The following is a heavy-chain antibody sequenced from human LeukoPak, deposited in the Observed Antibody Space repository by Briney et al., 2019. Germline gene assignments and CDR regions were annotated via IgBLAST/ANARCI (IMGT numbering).Heavy chain of an antibody. CDR3: TTDYVWFGELLSFDY. J-gene: IGHJ4*02. Sequence: GGSLRLSCAASGFTFSNAWMSWVRQAPGKGLEWVGRIKSKTDGGTTDYAAPVKGRFTISRDDSKNTLYLQMNSLKTEDTAVYYCTTDYVWFGELLSFDYWGQGTLVTVSS. CDR1: GFTFSNAW. V-gene: IGHV3-15*01. CDR2: IKSKTDGGTT. D-gene: IGHD3-10*01.